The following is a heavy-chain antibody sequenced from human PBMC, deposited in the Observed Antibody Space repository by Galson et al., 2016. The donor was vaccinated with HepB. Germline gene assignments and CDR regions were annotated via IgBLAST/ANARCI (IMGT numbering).Heavy chain of an antibody. CDR3: VKRGDGYKVSDS. CDR1: GYRFTDYW. D-gene: IGHD5-24*01. J-gene: IGHJ4*02. CDR2: VHPGDSDT. V-gene: IGHV5-51*01. Sequence: QSGAEVKKPGESLKISCKASGYRFTDYWIGWVRQTPVKGLEWMGVVHPGDSDTIYTPSFEGQVTISADRSITTAYLQWRRLRASDTAMYYCVKRGDGYKVSDSWGQGTLVTVSS.